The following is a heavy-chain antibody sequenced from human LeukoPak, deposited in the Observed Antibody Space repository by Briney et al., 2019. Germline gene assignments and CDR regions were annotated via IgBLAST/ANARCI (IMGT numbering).Heavy chain of an antibody. D-gene: IGHD1-26*01. CDR2: IYSADYT. CDR3: ARGQARGSYPNHYFVN. J-gene: IGHJ4*02. Sequence: GGSLRLSCAASGFTVSSNYMSWVRQAPGKGLEWVSIIYSADYTDYADSVKGRFTISRDNSKNTVYLQMNSLRAEDTALYYCARGQARGSYPNHYFVNWGQGTLVTVSS. V-gene: IGHV3-66*02. CDR1: GFTVSSNY.